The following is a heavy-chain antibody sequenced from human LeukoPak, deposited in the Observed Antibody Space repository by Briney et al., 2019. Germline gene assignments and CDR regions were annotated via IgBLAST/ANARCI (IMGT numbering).Heavy chain of an antibody. CDR1: GYTFTSYG. V-gene: IGHV1-69*04. CDR2: IIPILGIA. D-gene: IGHD5-18*01. Sequence: SVKVSCKASGYTFTSYGISWARQAPGQGLEWMGRIIPILGIANYAQKFQGRVTITADKSTSTAYMELSSLRSEDTAVYYCAREPQVQLWLLDYWGQGTLVTVSS. J-gene: IGHJ4*02. CDR3: AREPQVQLWLLDY.